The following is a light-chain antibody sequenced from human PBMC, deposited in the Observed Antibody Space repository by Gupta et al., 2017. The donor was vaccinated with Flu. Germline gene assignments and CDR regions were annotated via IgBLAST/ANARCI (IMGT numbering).Light chain of an antibody. J-gene: IGLJ3*02. CDR3: HYPDSSGKQLL. CDR1: SLRKYY. CDR2: VKN. Sequence: SSELTLDPAVSVALGQTVRITCHGDSLRKYYVSWYQQKPGEAPMRLSYVKNKRPSGITERFAGYTSGEKAYWIITGAQAEDEADYDCHYPDSSGKQLLLGGGTKVTV. V-gene: IGLV3-19*01.